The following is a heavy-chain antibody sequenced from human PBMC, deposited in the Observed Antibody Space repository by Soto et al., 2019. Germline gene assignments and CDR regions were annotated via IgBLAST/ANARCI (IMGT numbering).Heavy chain of an antibody. D-gene: IGHD3-16*01. Sequence: SETLSLTCTVSGGSISSYYWSWIRQPPGKGLEWIGYIYYSGITNYNPSLKSRVTISVDTSKNQFSLKLSSVTAADTAVYYCARKITAWGNWFDPWGQGTLVTVSS. CDR1: GGSISSYY. CDR3: ARKITAWGNWFDP. J-gene: IGHJ5*02. V-gene: IGHV4-59*01. CDR2: IYYSGIT.